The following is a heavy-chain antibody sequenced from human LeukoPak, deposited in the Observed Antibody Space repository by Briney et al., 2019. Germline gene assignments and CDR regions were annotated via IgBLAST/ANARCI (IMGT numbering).Heavy chain of an antibody. CDR1: GFTFSDHH. CDR2: SRNKVNSYTT. J-gene: IGHJ2*01. CDR3: ARVWGSSNWYFDL. Sequence: PGGSLRLSCVASGFTFSDHHMDWVRQAPGKGLEWVGRSRNKVNSYTTEYAASVKDRFTISRDDSTTSLYLEMNSLKTEDTAVYFCARVWGSSNWYFDLWGRGTQVTVSS. D-gene: IGHD2-2*01. V-gene: IGHV3-72*01.